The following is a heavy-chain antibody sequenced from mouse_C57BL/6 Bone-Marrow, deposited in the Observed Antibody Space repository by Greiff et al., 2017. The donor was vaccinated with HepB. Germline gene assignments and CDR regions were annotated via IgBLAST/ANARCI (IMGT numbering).Heavy chain of an antibody. Sequence: QVQLQQPGAELVKPGASVKLSCKASGYTFTSYWMHWVKQRPGQGLEWIGMIHPNSGSTNYNEKFKSKATLTVDKSSSTAYMQLSSLTSEDSAVYYCGVYSCSYWYFDVWGTGTTVTVSS. CDR3: GVYSCSYWYFDV. J-gene: IGHJ1*03. D-gene: IGHD2-1*01. CDR2: IHPNSGST. V-gene: IGHV1-64*01. CDR1: GYTFTSYW.